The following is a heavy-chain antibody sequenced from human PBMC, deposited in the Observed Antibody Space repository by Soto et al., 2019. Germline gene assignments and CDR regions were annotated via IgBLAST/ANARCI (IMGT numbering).Heavy chain of an antibody. Sequence: GASVKVPCKASGYTFTSYYLHSLRQAPGPGLEWMGIINPSGGSTSYAQKFQGRVTMTRDTSTSTVYMELSSLRSEDTAVYYCPRSTFHPTLDYRGQGTLVTVSS. CDR1: GYTFTSYY. V-gene: IGHV1-46*03. J-gene: IGHJ4*02. CDR3: PRSTFHPTLDY. CDR2: INPSGGST. D-gene: IGHD1-26*01.